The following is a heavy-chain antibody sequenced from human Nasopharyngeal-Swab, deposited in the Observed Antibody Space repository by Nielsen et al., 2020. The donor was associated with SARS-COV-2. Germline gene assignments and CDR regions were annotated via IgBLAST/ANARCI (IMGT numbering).Heavy chain of an antibody. D-gene: IGHD2-15*01. CDR3: ARDGGDIVVVVAATYLGY. J-gene: IGHJ4*02. CDR2: ISSSSSYI. V-gene: IGHV3-21*01. Sequence: GESLKISCAASGFTFSSYSMNWVRQAPGKGLEWVSSISSSSSYIYYADSVKDRFTISRDNAKNSLYLQMNSLRAEDTAVYYCARDGGDIVVVVAATYLGYWGQGTLVTVSS. CDR1: GFTFSSYS.